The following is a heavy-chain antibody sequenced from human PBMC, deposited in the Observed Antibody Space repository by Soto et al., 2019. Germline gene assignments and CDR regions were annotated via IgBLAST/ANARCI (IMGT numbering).Heavy chain of an antibody. D-gene: IGHD3-9*01. Sequence: QVRLVQSGAEVKKPGASVKVSCKTYGYDFTNYGINWVRQAPGQGLEWMGWMRAYNGNIVYAQNFRGRATLTTDTSTGSAYMELRSLRSDDTAVYYCARGHDILTGWKCTFWGQGTLVTVSS. CDR1: GYDFTNYG. J-gene: IGHJ4*02. CDR2: MRAYNGNI. V-gene: IGHV1-18*01. CDR3: ARGHDILTGWKCTF.